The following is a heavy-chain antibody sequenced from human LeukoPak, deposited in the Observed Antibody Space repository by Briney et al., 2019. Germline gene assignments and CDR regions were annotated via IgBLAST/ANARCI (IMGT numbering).Heavy chain of an antibody. D-gene: IGHD6-13*01. CDR3: ARAKGYSSSWPGDFDY. J-gene: IGHJ4*02. CDR2: ISGSGGST. Sequence: GGSLRLSCAASGFTFSSYAMSWVRQAPGKGLEWVSAISGSGGSTYYADSVKGRSTISRDNSKNTLYLQMNSLRAEDTAVYYCARAKGYSSSWPGDFDYWGQGTLVTVSS. V-gene: IGHV3-23*01. CDR1: GFTFSSYA.